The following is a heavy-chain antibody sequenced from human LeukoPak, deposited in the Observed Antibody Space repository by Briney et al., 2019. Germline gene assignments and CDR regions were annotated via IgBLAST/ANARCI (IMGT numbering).Heavy chain of an antibody. D-gene: IGHD3-10*01. CDR2: ISGSGGST. CDR1: GFTFSSYA. V-gene: IGHV3-23*01. J-gene: IGHJ6*02. Sequence: GGSLRLSCAASGFTFSSYAMIWVRQAPGKGLEWVSAISGSGGSTYYADSVKGRFTISRDNSKNTLYLQMNSLRAEDTAVYYCARVPMELLWFGENYYYYYGMDVWGQGTTVTVSS. CDR3: ARVPMELLWFGENYYYYYGMDV.